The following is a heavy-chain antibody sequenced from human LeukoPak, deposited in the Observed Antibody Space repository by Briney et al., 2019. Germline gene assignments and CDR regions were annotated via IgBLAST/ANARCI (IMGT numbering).Heavy chain of an antibody. D-gene: IGHD3-9*01. CDR2: INPSGGST. CDR1: GNTFSSFA. CDR3: ARGSRPVYNLLIGKRYFDY. J-gene: IGHJ4*02. Sequence: GSSVKLSCKASGNTFSSFAISWVRQAPGQGLEWMGIINPSGGSTTYAQKFRGRLTMTRDMSTSTVYMELSSLRSEDTAVYYCARGSRPVYNLLIGKRYFDYWGQGTLLTVSS. V-gene: IGHV1-46*01.